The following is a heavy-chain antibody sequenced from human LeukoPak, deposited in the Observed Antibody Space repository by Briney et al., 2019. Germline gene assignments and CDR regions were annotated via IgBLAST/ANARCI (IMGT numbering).Heavy chain of an antibody. CDR1: GFSISSGYY. CDR2: IFHSGST. V-gene: IGHV4-38-2*02. D-gene: IGHD3-3*01. J-gene: IGHJ4*02. CDR3: ARGDYYDFWTTYYAFKLFDY. Sequence: SETLSLTCTVSGFSISSGYYWGWIRQPPGKGLEWIGSIFHSGSTYYNPSLKSRVTISVDTSNNQFSLKLSSVTAADTAVYFCARGDYYDFWTTYYAFKLFDYWGQGTLVTVSS.